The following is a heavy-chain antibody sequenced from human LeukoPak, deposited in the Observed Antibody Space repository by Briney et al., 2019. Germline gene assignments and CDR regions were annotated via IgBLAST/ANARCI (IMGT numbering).Heavy chain of an antibody. Sequence: GASVKVSCKASGYTFTSYDVNWVRQATGQGLEWLGWMNPNSGNTGYAQNFQGRVTMTMNTSITTAHMELSSLRSEDTAVYYCARALSWTTESYYYMDVWGKGTTVTVSS. CDR3: ARALSWTTESYYYMDV. CDR1: GYTFTSYD. CDR2: MNPNSGNT. J-gene: IGHJ6*03. D-gene: IGHD3/OR15-3a*01. V-gene: IGHV1-8*01.